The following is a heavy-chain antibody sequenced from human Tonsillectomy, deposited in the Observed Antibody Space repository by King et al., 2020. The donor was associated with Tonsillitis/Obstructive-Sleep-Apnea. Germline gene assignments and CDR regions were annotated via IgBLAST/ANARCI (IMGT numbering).Heavy chain of an antibody. V-gene: IGHV3-33*01. CDR1: GFTFSSYG. Sequence: VQLVESGGGVVQPVRSLRLSCAASGFTFSSYGMHWVRQAPGKGLEWVAVIWYDGSNKYYADSVKGRFTISRDNSKNTLYLQMNSLRAEDTAVYYCARDPLSTVTTLDYWGQGTLVTVSS. CDR3: ARDPLSTVTTLDY. CDR2: IWYDGSNK. D-gene: IGHD4-11*01. J-gene: IGHJ4*02.